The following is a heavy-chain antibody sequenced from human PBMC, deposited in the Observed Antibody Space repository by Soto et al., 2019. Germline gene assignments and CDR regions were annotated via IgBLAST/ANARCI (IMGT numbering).Heavy chain of an antibody. J-gene: IGHJ4*02. Sequence: SETLSLTCTVSGGFISSDSYYWGWIRQSPEKGLEWIASISYSGSTYYNPTLKSRLIISVDTSKSQFSLKLSSVTAADTAVYYCASLYGDYVSYWGQGTLVTVSS. CDR3: ASLYGDYVSY. D-gene: IGHD4-17*01. CDR1: GGFISSDSYY. CDR2: ISYSGST. V-gene: IGHV4-39*01.